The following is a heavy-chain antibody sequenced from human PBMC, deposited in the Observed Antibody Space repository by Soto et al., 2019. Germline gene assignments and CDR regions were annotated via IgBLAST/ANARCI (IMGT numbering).Heavy chain of an antibody. CDR1: GFTFSSYA. CDR2: ISGSGGST. CDR3: AKFGRHYYDSSGYAY. Sequence: GGSLRLSCAASGFTFSSYAMSWVRQAPGKGLEWVSAISGSGGSTYYADSVKGRFTISRDNSKNTLYLEMNSLRAEDTAVYYCAKFGRHYYDSSGYAYWGQGTLVTVSS. D-gene: IGHD3-22*01. J-gene: IGHJ4*02. V-gene: IGHV3-23*01.